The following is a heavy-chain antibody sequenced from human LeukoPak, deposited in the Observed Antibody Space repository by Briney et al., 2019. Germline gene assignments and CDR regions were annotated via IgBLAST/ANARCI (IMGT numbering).Heavy chain of an antibody. CDR2: IYYNGAT. D-gene: IGHD6-19*01. V-gene: IGHV4-59*08. Sequence: SETLSLTCTVSDGSISTYYWSWIRQPPGKGLEWIGYIYYNGATDYNPSLKSRVTISVDTSKNEFSLKLSSVTAADTALYYCARRTVTNGWFRIDYWGQGSLVIVSS. CDR1: DGSISTYY. CDR3: ARRTVTNGWFRIDY. J-gene: IGHJ4*02.